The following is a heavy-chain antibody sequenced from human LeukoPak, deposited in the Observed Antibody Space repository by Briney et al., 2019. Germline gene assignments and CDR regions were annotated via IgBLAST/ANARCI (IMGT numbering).Heavy chain of an antibody. Sequence: GGSLRLSCVASGFTFGSHVMHWVRQAPGKGLEWVATASFDETTKFYADSVKGRFTISRDNSKNTLFLQVSGLRVDDTAVYYSARSIWRDADANDAFDLWGQGTRLTVSS. CDR2: ASFDETTK. CDR3: ARSIWRDADANDAFDL. D-gene: IGHD3-3*01. J-gene: IGHJ3*01. CDR1: GFTFGSHV. V-gene: IGHV3-30*04.